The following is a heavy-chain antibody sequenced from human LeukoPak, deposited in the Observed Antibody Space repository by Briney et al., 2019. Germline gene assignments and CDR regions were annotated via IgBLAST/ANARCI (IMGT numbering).Heavy chain of an antibody. V-gene: IGHV4-38-2*01. CDR3: ARLDGGWFDP. Sequence: LETLSLTCAVSEYAITSGYYWSWIRQTPGKGLEWIGNVFHSGKTYYNSSLKSRITILVDTSANHFSLKLSSVTAADTAVYYCARLDGGWFDPWGQGTLVTVSS. D-gene: IGHD3-3*01. J-gene: IGHJ5*02. CDR2: VFHSGKT. CDR1: EYAITSGYY.